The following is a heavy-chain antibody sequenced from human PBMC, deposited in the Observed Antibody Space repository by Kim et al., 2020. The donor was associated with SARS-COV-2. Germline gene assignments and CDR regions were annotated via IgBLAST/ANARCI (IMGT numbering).Heavy chain of an antibody. CDR3: ARGGGCSGGSCYSDLDP. CDR2: IYYSGST. D-gene: IGHD2-15*01. CDR1: GGSISSGGYY. V-gene: IGHV4-31*03. J-gene: IGHJ5*02. Sequence: SETLSLTCTVSGGSISSGGYYWSWIRQHPGKGLEWIGYIYYSGSTYYNPSLKSRVTISVDTSKNQFSLKLSSVTAADTAVYYCARGGGCSGGSCYSDLDPWGQGTLVTVSS.